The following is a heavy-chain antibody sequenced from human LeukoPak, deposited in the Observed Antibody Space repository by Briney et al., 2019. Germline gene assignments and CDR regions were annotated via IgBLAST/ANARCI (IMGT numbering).Heavy chain of an antibody. V-gene: IGHV1-18*01. D-gene: IGHD2/OR15-2a*01. CDR1: GYTFTSYD. J-gene: IGHJ4*02. CDR2: ISVYNGNT. CDR3: ARGLGHSFYVHFDY. Sequence: ASVKVSCKASGYTFTSYDINWVRQATGQGLEWMGWISVYNGNTNYAQKLQGRVTMTTDTSTSTAYMELRSLRSDDTAVYYCARGLGHSFYVHFDYWGQGTLVTVSS.